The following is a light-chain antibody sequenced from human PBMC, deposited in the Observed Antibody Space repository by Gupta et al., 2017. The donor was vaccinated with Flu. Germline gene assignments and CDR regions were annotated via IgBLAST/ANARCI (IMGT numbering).Light chain of an antibody. Sequence: IVLTQSPGTLSLSPGGRATFSCRASQSISSIDLRWYQQKPGQARRLFIYGAFSRATGLQDKVSGSGSGTDFTLSSSRLEPEDVALYYGQQYGTASYTFGQGTKLEIK. J-gene: IGKJ2*01. CDR1: QSISSID. V-gene: IGKV3-20*01. CDR3: QQYGTASYT. CDR2: GAF.